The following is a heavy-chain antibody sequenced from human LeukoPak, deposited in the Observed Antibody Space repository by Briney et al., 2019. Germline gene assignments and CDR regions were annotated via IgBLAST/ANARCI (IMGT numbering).Heavy chain of an antibody. CDR2: ISSSSRYI. CDR3: ARPDTAYGYFDY. D-gene: IGHD5-18*01. CDR1: GFTFSSYS. V-gene: IGHV3-21*01. Sequence: PGGSLRLSCAASGFTFSSYSMNWVRQAPGKGLEWVSSISSSSRYIYYADSVKGRFTISRDNAKNSLYLQMNSLRAEDTAVYYCARPDTAYGYFDYWGQGTLVTVSS. J-gene: IGHJ4*02.